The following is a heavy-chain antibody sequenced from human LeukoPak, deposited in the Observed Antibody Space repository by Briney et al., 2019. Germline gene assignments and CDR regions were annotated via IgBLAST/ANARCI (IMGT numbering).Heavy chain of an antibody. D-gene: IGHD2-2*01. V-gene: IGHV1-2*04. CDR1: GYTFTAYY. CDR2: INPNSAGT. J-gene: IGHJ4*02. CDR3: ARGASIVVVPAALDY. Sequence: ASVKVSCKASGYTFTAYYLHWVRQAPGQGLEWMGWINPNSAGTNYAQKFQGWVTMTRDTSISTAYMELSRLRSDDTAVYYCARGASIVVVPAALDYWGQGTLVTVSS.